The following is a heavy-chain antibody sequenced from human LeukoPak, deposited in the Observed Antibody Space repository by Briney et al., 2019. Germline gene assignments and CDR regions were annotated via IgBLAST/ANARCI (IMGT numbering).Heavy chain of an antibody. CDR2: IYHTGST. V-gene: IGHV4-4*02. CDR1: GGSISSSNW. J-gene: IGHJ4*02. D-gene: IGHD3-10*01. Sequence: PSETLSLTCAVSGGSISSSNWWSWVRPPPGKGLEWIGEIYHTGSTNYNPSLKSRVTISVDMSKNQFSLMLSSVTAADTAVYYCARELVRGVIGYWGQGTLVTVSS. CDR3: ARELVRGVIGY.